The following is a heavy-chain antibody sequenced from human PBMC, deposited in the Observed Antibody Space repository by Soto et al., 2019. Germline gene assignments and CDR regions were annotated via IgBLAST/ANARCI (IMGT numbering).Heavy chain of an antibody. V-gene: IGHV1-69*06. Sequence: QVQLVQSGAEVKKPGSSVKVSCKASGGTFSSYAISWVRQAPGQGREWMGGIIPIFGTANYAQKFQGRVTITADKSTSTAYMELSSLRSEDTAVYYCARYRRYCSGGSCYYYFDYWGQGTLVTVSS. CDR1: GGTFSSYA. CDR2: IIPIFGTA. CDR3: ARYRRYCSGGSCYYYFDY. D-gene: IGHD2-15*01. J-gene: IGHJ4*02.